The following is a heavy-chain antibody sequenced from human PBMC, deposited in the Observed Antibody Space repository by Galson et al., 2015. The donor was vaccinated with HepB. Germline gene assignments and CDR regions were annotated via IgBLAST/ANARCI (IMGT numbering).Heavy chain of an antibody. CDR2: IWYDGSNK. CDR3: ARDPIKRYFGLYYYGMDV. D-gene: IGHD3-9*01. V-gene: IGHV3-33*01. Sequence: SLRLSCAASGFTFSSYGMHWVRQAPGKGLEWVAVIWYDGSNKYYADSVKGRFTISRDNSKNTLYLQMNSLRAEDTAVYYCARDPIKRYFGLYYYGMDVWGQGTTVTVSS. CDR1: GFTFSSYG. J-gene: IGHJ6*02.